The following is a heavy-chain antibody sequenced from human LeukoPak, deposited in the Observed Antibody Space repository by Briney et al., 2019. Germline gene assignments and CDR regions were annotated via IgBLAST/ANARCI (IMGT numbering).Heavy chain of an antibody. D-gene: IGHD3-22*01. Sequence: ASVKVSCKASGYTFTGYYMHWVRQAPGQGLEWMGWINPNSGGTNYAQKFQGRVTMTRGTSISTAYMELSRLRSDDTAVYYCARVVGGWDSSGYYFEYFQHWGQGTLVTVSS. CDR3: ARVVGGWDSSGYYFEYFQH. CDR1: GYTFTGYY. V-gene: IGHV1-2*02. CDR2: INPNSGGT. J-gene: IGHJ1*01.